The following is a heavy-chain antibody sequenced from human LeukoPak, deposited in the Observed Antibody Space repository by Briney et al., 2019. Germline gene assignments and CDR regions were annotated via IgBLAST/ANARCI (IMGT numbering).Heavy chain of an antibody. CDR3: ARGEYDILTGYFLRNYYYYGMDV. Sequence: SETLSLTCAVSGGSISSSNWWSWVRQPPGKGLEWIGYIYYSGSTYYNPSLKSRVTISVDTSKNQFSLKLSSVTAADTAVYYCARGEYDILTGYFLRNYYYYGMDVWGQGTTVTVSS. CDR2: IYYSGST. CDR1: GGSISSSNW. V-gene: IGHV4-30-4*01. J-gene: IGHJ6*02. D-gene: IGHD3-9*01.